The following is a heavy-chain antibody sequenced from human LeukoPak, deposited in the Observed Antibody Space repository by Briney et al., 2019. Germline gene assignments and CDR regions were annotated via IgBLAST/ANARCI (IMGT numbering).Heavy chain of an antibody. J-gene: IGHJ4*02. Sequence: GGSLRLSCAASGFTFSNYRMNWVRQAPGKGLEWVSAISGSGGSTYYADSVKGRFTISRDNSKNTLYLQMNSLRAEDTAVYYCANIPYYYDSSGYYPFDYWGQGTLVTVSS. CDR1: GFTFSNYR. CDR2: ISGSGGST. V-gene: IGHV3-23*01. CDR3: ANIPYYYDSSGYYPFDY. D-gene: IGHD3-22*01.